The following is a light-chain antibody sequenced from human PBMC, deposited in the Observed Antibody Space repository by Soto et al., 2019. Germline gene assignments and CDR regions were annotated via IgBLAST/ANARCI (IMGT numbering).Light chain of an antibody. CDR2: GAS. CDR3: QQYGSPPSWP. V-gene: IGKV3-20*01. Sequence: NVETKSPGKRALSKEKRAPLSCRAIQSVSSSYLAWYQQKPGQAPRLLIYGASSRATGIPDRFSGSGSGTDFTLTISRLEPEDFAAYYCQQYGSPPSWPVAQGTKVDIK. J-gene: IGKJ1*01. CDR1: QSVSSSY.